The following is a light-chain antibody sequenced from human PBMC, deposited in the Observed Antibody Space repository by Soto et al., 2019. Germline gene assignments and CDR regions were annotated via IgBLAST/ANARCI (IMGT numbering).Light chain of an antibody. J-gene: IGKJ3*01. Sequence: DIQMTQSPSSLSASVGDRVTITCRASQGISNYLAWYQQKPGKVPKVLIYVASTLHSGVPSRFSGSGSGTDFTLTISSLQPEDCATYYCQKYNSEPFTFGPGTTVDIK. CDR1: QGISNY. V-gene: IGKV1-27*01. CDR3: QKYNSEPFT. CDR2: VAS.